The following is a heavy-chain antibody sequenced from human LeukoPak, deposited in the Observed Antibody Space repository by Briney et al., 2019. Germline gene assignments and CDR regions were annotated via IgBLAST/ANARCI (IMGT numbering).Heavy chain of an antibody. D-gene: IGHD1-26*01. CDR3: ARDRLVGATTVVY. Sequence: GGSLRLSCAASGFTFSRSWVTWVRQAPGKGLEWVASINQDGSEKYYVDSVKGRFTISRDNAKNSLYLQMNSLRAEDAAVYYCARDRLVGATTVVYWGQGTLVTVSS. J-gene: IGHJ4*02. CDR1: GFTFSRSW. V-gene: IGHV3-7*01. CDR2: INQDGSEK.